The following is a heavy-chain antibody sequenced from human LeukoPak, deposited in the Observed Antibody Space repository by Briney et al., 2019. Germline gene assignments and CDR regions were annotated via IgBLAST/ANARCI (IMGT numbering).Heavy chain of an antibody. D-gene: IGHD4-17*01. V-gene: IGHV3-11*01. CDR2: ISSSGSTI. J-gene: IGHJ4*02. Sequence: GGSLRPSCAASGFTFSDYYMSWIRQAPGKGLEWVSYISSSGSTIYYADSVKGRFTISRDNAKNSLYLQMNSLRAEDTAVYYCAKGDGERHPPLSLVYWGQGTLVTVSS. CDR1: GFTFSDYY. CDR3: AKGDGERHPPLSLVY.